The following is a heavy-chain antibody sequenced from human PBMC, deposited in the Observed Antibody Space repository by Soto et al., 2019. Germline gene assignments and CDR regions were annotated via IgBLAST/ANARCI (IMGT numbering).Heavy chain of an antibody. V-gene: IGHV3-23*01. Sequence: EVQLLESGGGLVQPGGSLRLSCAASGFTFSSYAMSWVRQAPGKGLEWVAGFSGSADSTYYADAVKGRFTVSRDNSRKTLYLQMNSLRAEDTAGYYFAKNDGTSCYSDFDNWGQGTLGTVSS. J-gene: IGHJ4*02. CDR3: AKNDGTSCYSDFDN. CDR2: FSGSADST. D-gene: IGHD2-2*01. CDR1: GFTFSSYA.